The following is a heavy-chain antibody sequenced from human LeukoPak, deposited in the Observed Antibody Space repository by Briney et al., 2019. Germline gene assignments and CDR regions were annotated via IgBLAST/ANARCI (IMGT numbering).Heavy chain of an antibody. J-gene: IGHJ4*02. CDR1: GYTFTGYY. Sequence: ASVKVSCKTSGYTFTGYYMHWVRQAPGQGLESMGWINPNTGGTNYAQNFQGRVTMTSDTSISTAYMELSSLRSDDTAMYYCARAPMIVVVFPPRLDFWGQGTLVTVSS. V-gene: IGHV1-2*02. D-gene: IGHD3-22*01. CDR3: ARAPMIVVVFPPRLDF. CDR2: INPNTGGT.